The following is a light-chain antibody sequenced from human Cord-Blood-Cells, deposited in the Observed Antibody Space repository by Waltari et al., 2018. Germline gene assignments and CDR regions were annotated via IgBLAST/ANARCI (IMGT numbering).Light chain of an antibody. J-gene: IGKJ2*03. V-gene: IGKV1-39*01. CDR3: QQSYSTLYS. CDR2: AAS. CDR1: QSISSY. Sequence: DIPITQSPSSLSSSVGEVVTITCRASQSISSYLNWYQQKPGKAPKLLIYAASSLQSGVPSRFSGSGSGTDFTLTISSLQPEDFATYYCQQSYSTLYSFGQGTKLEIK.